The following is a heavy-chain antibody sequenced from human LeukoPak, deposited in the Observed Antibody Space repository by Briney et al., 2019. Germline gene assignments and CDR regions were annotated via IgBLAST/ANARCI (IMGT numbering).Heavy chain of an antibody. CDR2: INHSGST. CDR3: ASGRSRSY. Sequence: SETLSLTCAVSGGSLSGYYWTWIRQPPGKGLEWIGEINHSGSTNYNPSLKSRVTISVDTSKNQFSLKLSSVTAADTAVYYCASGRSRSYWGQGTLVTVSS. D-gene: IGHD3-10*01. V-gene: IGHV4-34*01. CDR1: GGSLSGYY. J-gene: IGHJ4*02.